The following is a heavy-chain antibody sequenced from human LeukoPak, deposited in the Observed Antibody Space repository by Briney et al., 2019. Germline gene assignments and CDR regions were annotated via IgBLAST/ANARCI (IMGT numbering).Heavy chain of an antibody. D-gene: IGHD2-15*01. CDR3: AKQESWSNFDS. Sequence: PGGSLRLSCAASGFTFSSYAMSWVRQAPGKGLEWVSAISGSVGSTFSADSVKGRFTISRDNSKNTLYLQMNSLRAEDTAVYYCAKQESWSNFDSWGQGTLVTVSS. V-gene: IGHV3-23*01. CDR1: GFTFSSYA. J-gene: IGHJ4*02. CDR2: ISGSVGST.